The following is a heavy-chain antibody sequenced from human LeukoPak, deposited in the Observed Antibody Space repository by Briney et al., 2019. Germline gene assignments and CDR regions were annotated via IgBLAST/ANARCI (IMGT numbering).Heavy chain of an antibody. V-gene: IGHV1-69*01. Sequence: SVKVSCKASGGAFSSYAINWVRQAPGQGLEWMGGIIPIFGTANYAQKFQGRVTITADESTSTAYMDLSSLRSEDTAVYYCAVARKGYCSGGSCYSPLESDYWGQGTLVTVSS. CDR2: IIPIFGTA. CDR3: AVARKGYCSGGSCYSPLESDY. J-gene: IGHJ4*02. CDR1: GGAFSSYA. D-gene: IGHD2-15*01.